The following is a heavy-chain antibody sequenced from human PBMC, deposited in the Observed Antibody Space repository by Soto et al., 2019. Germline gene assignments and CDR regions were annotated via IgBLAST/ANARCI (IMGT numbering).Heavy chain of an antibody. CDR1: GFTFRSYA. D-gene: IGHD5-18*01. CDR3: VKGNWAYSYNNWFDP. J-gene: IGHJ5*02. CDR2: LSGDGRST. V-gene: IGHV3-64D*06. Sequence: GGSLRLSCSASGFTFRSYAIHWVRQAPGKGLEYVSALSGDGRSTYYTDSVKGRFTVFRDNSKNTLFLQMSSLRVEDTAVYYCVKGNWAYSYNNWFDPWGQGTLVTVSS.